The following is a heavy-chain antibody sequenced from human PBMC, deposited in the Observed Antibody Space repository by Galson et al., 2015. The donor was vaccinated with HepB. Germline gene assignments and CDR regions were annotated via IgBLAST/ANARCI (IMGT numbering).Heavy chain of an antibody. Sequence: SLRLSCATSGFTFSSYGMNWVRQAPGKGLEWVSYISSRGSGIYYADSVKGRFTISRDNAENSLYVQMNSLRDEDTAVYYCARERSYFIDYWGRGTLVTVSS. CDR3: ARERSYFIDY. J-gene: IGHJ4*02. D-gene: IGHD1-26*01. CDR1: GFTFSSYG. CDR2: ISSRGSGI. V-gene: IGHV3-48*02.